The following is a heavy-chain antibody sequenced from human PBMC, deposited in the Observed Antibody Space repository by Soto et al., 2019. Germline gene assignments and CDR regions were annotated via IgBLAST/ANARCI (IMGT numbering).Heavy chain of an antibody. CDR3: ATHESGRLFDD. CDR1: GGSISSYY. J-gene: IGHJ4*02. CDR2: IYYNGNT. V-gene: IGHV4-59*01. D-gene: IGHD2-15*01. Sequence: PSETLSLTCTVSGGSISSYYWSWIRQPPGKGLEWIGYIYYNGNTYYNPSLNSRVTISADRSKNQFSLNLSSVTAADTAVYYCATHESGRLFDDWGQGTLVTVSS.